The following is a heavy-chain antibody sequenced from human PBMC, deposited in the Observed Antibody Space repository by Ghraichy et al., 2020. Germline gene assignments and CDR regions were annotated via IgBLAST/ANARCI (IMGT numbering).Heavy chain of an antibody. CDR1: GFTFDDYT. J-gene: IGHJ4*02. CDR2: ITWNGGST. CDR3: AAEYYYDSSGSFHY. D-gene: IGHD3-22*01. Sequence: GGSLRLSCAASGFTFDDYTMHWVRQAPGKGLEWVSPITWNGGSTYYGDSVKGRFTASRDNSKNTLFLQMNSLRTEDTALYYCAAEYYYDSSGSFHYWGQGTLVTVSS. V-gene: IGHV3-43*01.